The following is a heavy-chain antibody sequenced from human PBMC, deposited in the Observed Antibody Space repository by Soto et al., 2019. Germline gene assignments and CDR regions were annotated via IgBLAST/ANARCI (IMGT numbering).Heavy chain of an antibody. CDR1: GFTFSSYN. CDR3: ARDKGSSSWHSFDY. V-gene: IGHV3-48*01. D-gene: IGHD2-2*01. Sequence: EVQLVESGGGLVQPGGSLRLSCAASGFTFSSYNMNWVRQAPGKGLEWVSYISDSSGTINYANSVKGRFTTSRDNAENSLFLQMNSLRAEDTAVYYCARDKGSSSWHSFDYWGQGTLVTVSS. CDR2: ISDSSGTI. J-gene: IGHJ4*02.